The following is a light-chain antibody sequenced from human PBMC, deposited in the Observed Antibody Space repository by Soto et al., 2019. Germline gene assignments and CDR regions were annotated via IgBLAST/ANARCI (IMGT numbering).Light chain of an antibody. Sequence: DIQLTQSPSFLSASVGDRVTITCRASQGITNYLAWYQQKPGKAPTLLIYAASTLQSGVPSRFSGSGSGTEFTLTISSLQPDDFATYYCPQYNSYSRTFDQGTKVDIK. V-gene: IGKV1-9*01. CDR2: AAS. CDR3: PQYNSYSRT. J-gene: IGKJ1*01. CDR1: QGITNY.